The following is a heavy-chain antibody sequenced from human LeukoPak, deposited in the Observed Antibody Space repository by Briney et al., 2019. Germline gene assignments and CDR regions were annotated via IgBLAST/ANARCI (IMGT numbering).Heavy chain of an antibody. Sequence: PSETLSLTCTVSGDSMGSRSYYWGWIRQPPGKGLEWIGNIYYTGATYYNPSLKSRVYIAVDTSKNQFSLFLSSVTAADTAVYYCARQRTAGTKVIDYWGQGTLVTVSS. CDR2: IYYTGAT. V-gene: IGHV4-39*01. D-gene: IGHD1-1*01. CDR1: GDSMGSRSYY. J-gene: IGHJ4*02. CDR3: ARQRTAGTKVIDY.